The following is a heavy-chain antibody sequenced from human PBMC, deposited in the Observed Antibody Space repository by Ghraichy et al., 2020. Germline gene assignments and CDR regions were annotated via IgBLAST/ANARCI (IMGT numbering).Heavy chain of an antibody. Sequence: GGSLRLSCAASGFTFSSYEMKWVRQAPGKGLEWVSYISGSGYSKYYADSVKGRFTISRDNAKNSLYLQMNSLRVEDTAVYYCARSYGSDYMDVWGQGTTVTVSS. V-gene: IGHV3-48*03. CDR1: GFTFSSYE. CDR3: ARSYGSDYMDV. D-gene: IGHD5-18*01. CDR2: ISGSGYSK. J-gene: IGHJ6*02.